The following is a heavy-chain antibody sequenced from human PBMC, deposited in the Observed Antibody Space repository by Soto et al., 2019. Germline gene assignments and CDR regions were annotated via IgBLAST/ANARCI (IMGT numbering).Heavy chain of an antibody. J-gene: IGHJ4*02. Sequence: EVQLVESGGGLVQPGGSLRLSCAASGFTFTGHWMHWVRQPLWKGLVWVARINTDGTTKNYSESVKGRFTISRDNAKNTLYLEMNSLRAEDTAVYYCARDQHWNKPDYWGQGTLVTVS. CDR3: ARDQHWNKPDY. CDR1: GFTFTGHW. D-gene: IGHD1-1*01. V-gene: IGHV3-74*01. CDR2: INTDGTTK.